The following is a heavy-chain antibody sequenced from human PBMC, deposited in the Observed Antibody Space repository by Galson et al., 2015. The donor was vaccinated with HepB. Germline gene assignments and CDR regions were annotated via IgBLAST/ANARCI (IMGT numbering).Heavy chain of an antibody. CDR1: GYTFTSYY. J-gene: IGHJ6*03. D-gene: IGHD6-13*01. Sequence: SVKVSCKASGYTFTSYYMHWVRQAPGQGLEWMGIINPSGGSTSYAQKFQGRVTMTRDTSTSTVYMELSSLRSEDTAVYYCARGGIAAAGPGNIYYYYMDVWGKGTTVTVSS. V-gene: IGHV1-46*01. CDR2: INPSGGST. CDR3: ARGGIAAAGPGNIYYYYMDV.